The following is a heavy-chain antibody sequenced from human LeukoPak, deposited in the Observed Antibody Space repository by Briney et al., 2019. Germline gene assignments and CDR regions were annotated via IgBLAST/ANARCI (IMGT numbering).Heavy chain of an antibody. D-gene: IGHD6-19*01. Sequence: GGSLRLSCAASGFTFSSYAMSWVRQAPGKGLEWVSAMSGSGGFTYYADSVKGRFTISRDKSKNTLYLQMNSLRAEDTAVYYCAKDELAVGDNWGQGTLVTVSS. CDR2: MSGSGGFT. CDR1: GFTFSSYA. V-gene: IGHV3-23*01. J-gene: IGHJ4*02. CDR3: AKDELAVGDN.